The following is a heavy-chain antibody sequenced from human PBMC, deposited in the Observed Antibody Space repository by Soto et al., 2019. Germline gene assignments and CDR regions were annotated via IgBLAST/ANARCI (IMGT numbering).Heavy chain of an antibody. Sequence: QVRLQESGPGLVEPSGTLSLTCGVSGGSMRNDDWWSWVRQTPGKGLEWIGEFSHYGNTNYNPSLKSRVTMSIETSKNQFSLKVRSLTAADTAMYYCARNGDCTSGICYVGWFDPWGQGTLVSVSS. J-gene: IGHJ5*02. D-gene: IGHD2-2*01. V-gene: IGHV4-4*02. CDR3: ARNGDCTSGICYVGWFDP. CDR1: GGSMRNDDW. CDR2: FSHYGNT.